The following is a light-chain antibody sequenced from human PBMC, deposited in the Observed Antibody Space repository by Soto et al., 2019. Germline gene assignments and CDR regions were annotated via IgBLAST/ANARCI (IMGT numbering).Light chain of an antibody. CDR2: DAS. CDR3: HQRSNWPPWGAT. Sequence: EIVLTQSPATLSLSPGERATLSCRASQSVSSYLAWYQQKPGQAPRLLIYDASNRATGIPARFSGSGSGTDFTLTISSLEPEDFAVYYCHQRSNWPPWGATFGPGTKVDIK. CDR1: QSVSSY. V-gene: IGKV3-11*01. J-gene: IGKJ3*01.